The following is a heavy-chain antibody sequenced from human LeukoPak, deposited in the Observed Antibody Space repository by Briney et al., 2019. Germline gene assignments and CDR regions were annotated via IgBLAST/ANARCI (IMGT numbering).Heavy chain of an antibody. J-gene: IGHJ3*01. CDR2: TYYKSKWYN. Sequence: SPTLSLTFAISGDSVSINSATWNWIRQSPARGLEWLGSTYYKSKWYNDYTVSVKSRITINSDTSKNQFSLQLNSVTPEDTAVYYCARVSSPWSPRDAFDVWGQGTMVTVSS. CDR1: GDSVSINSAT. D-gene: IGHD1-26*01. V-gene: IGHV6-1*01. CDR3: ARVSSPWSPRDAFDV.